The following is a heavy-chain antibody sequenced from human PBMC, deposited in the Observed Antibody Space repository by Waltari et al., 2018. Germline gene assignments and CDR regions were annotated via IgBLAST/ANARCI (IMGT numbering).Heavy chain of an antibody. D-gene: IGHD2-2*01. CDR1: GGSISSYS. CDR3: ARDSAWISDYYYYYMDV. CDR2: IYYSGST. V-gene: IGHV4-59*01. J-gene: IGHJ6*03. Sequence: QVQLQESGPGLVKPSETLSLTCTLPGGSISSYSWSWIRLPPGKGLEWIGYIYYSGSTNYNPSLKSRVTISVDTSKNQFSLKLSSVTAADTAVYYCARDSAWISDYYYYYMDVWGKGTTVTVSS.